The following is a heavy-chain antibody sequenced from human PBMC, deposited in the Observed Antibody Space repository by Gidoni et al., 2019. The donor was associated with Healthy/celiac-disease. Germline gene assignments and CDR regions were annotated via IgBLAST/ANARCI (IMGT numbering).Heavy chain of an antibody. J-gene: IGHJ4*02. Sequence: QVQLVESGGGVVQPGRSLRLSCAASGFTFSSYAMHWVRQAPGKGLEGVAVISYEGSNKYYADSGKGRFTISRDNSKNTLYLQMNRLRAEETGVYYCAIIAGAGRSIFDYWGQGTLVTVSS. CDR2: ISYEGSNK. CDR1: GFTFSSYA. V-gene: IGHV3-30-3*01. CDR3: AIIAGAGRSIFDY. D-gene: IGHD6-19*01.